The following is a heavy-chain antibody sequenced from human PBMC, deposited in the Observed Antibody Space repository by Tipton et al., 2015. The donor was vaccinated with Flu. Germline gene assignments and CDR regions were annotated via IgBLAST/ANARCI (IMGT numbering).Heavy chain of an antibody. CDR1: GFTFSSYA. CDR2: ISGSGGST. CDR3: AKDLFYGGGDCYPAAESYYFDD. J-gene: IGHJ4*02. D-gene: IGHD2-21*02. Sequence: SLRLSCAASGFTFSSYAKCWVRQAPGQGLEWVSAISGSGGSTYYADSVKGRFTISRDNSKTTLNLQMNSLRAEDTAVYYCAKDLFYGGGDCYPAAESYYFDDWGQGTLVPVSS. V-gene: IGHV3-23*01.